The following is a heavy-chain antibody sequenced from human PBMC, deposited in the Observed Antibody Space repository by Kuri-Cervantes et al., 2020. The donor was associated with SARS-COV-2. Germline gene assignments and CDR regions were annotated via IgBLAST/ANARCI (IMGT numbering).Heavy chain of an antibody. CDR1: GFTFDDYG. V-gene: IGHV3-9*01. D-gene: IGHD4-17*01. CDR3: ARLEHYGDPRGGMDV. CDR2: ISWNTAGI. Sequence: SLKISCVASGFTFDDYGMHWVRQAPGKGLEWVSGISWNTAGIAYADAVKGRFTISRDNAKNSLHLQMNSLRAEDTAVYYCARLEHYGDPRGGMDVWGQGTTVTASS. J-gene: IGHJ6*02.